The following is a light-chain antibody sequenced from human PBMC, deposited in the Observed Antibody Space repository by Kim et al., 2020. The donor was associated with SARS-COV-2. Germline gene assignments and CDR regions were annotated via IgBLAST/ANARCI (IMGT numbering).Light chain of an antibody. CDR3: QHYKNYPFA. Sequence: ADVGDRVTITCRARHDSSNNLAWFQQRPGKAPKSLISAASRLQSGVPSRFSGSGSGTDFTLTISSLQPEDFATYYCQHYKNYPFAFGPGTKVDIK. J-gene: IGKJ3*01. CDR1: HDSSNN. CDR2: AAS. V-gene: IGKV1-16*01.